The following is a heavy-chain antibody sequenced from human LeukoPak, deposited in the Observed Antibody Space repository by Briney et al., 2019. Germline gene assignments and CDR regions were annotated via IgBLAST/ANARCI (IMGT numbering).Heavy chain of an antibody. CDR3: ATDTPDYYGMDV. J-gene: IGHJ6*02. CDR2: FDPEDGET. CDR1: GYTLTELS. V-gene: IGHV1-24*01. Sequence: ASVKVSCKVSGYTLTELSVHWVRQAPGKGLEWMGGFDPEDGETIYAQKFQGRVTMTEDTSTDTAYMELSSLRSEDTAVYYCATDTPDYYGMDVWGQGTTVTVSS.